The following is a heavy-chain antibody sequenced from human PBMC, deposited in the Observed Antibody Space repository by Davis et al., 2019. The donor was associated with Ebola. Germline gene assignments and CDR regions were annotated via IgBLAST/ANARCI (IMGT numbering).Heavy chain of an antibody. CDR2: IIGDGHIT. Sequence: GGSLRLSCAASGFTFSSYAMNWVRQAPGKGLEWVSYIIGDGHITHYTDSVKGRFSVSRDNSKNTLYLQMNSLRAEDTAVYYCAKIQRGVWGQGTTVTVSS. J-gene: IGHJ6*02. CDR1: GFTFSSYA. CDR3: AKIQRGV. V-gene: IGHV3-23*01. D-gene: IGHD5-18*01.